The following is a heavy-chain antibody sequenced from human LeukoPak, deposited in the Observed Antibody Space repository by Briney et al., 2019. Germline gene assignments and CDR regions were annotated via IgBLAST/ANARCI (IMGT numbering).Heavy chain of an antibody. J-gene: IGHJ4*02. V-gene: IGHV1-45*02. CDR3: ARENSGSYAPFDY. Sequence: GSSVKVSCKASGYTFTYRYLHWVRQAPGQALEWMGWITPFNGNTNYAQKFQDRVTITTDTSTSTAYMELRSLRSDDTAVYYCARENSGSYAPFDYWGQGTLVTVSS. D-gene: IGHD1-26*01. CDR2: ITPFNGNT. CDR1: GYTFTYRY.